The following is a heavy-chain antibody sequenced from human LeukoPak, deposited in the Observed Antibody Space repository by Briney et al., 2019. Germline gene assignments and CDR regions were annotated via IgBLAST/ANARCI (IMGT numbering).Heavy chain of an antibody. CDR2: INTDGRTT. J-gene: IGHJ4*02. CDR1: GFSFSSYW. Sequence: GGSLRLSCAASGFSFSSYWMNWVRQAPGEGLVWVAHINTDGRTTTYADSVKGRFTVARDNAKNTLYLEMNRLRAEDTAVYYCARDNTYMFDYWGQGTQVTVSS. CDR3: ARDNTYMFDY. V-gene: IGHV3-74*01. D-gene: IGHD2-2*02.